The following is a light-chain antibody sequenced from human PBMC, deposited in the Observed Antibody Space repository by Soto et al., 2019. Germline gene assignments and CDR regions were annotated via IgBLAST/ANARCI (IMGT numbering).Light chain of an antibody. J-gene: IGKJ5*01. CDR3: QQSFSTPT. CDR2: SAS. CDR1: QRINIY. V-gene: IGKV1-39*01. Sequence: DIQMTQSPSSLSTSIGDRVTITCRASQRINIYLNWYRQKPGKAPELLIYSASNLQSGVPSRFSGSGPGTDFTLTISGLQSEDFATYYCQQSFSTPTFGQGTRLEI.